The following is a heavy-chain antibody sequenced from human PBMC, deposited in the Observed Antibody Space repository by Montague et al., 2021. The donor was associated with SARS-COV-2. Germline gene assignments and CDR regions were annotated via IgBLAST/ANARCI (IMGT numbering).Heavy chain of an antibody. J-gene: IGHJ4*02. CDR1: GFTFSDHS. CDR3: ARDALAASGSFDY. Sequence: SLRLPCAASGFTFSDHSMNWVRQAPGKGLQWVSHISTSGEIKYYSDSXKGRFSISRDNAEKAVSLQMNSLRDDDTAIYYCARDALAASGSFDYWGPGILVTVSS. V-gene: IGHV3-48*02. CDR2: ISTSGEIK. D-gene: IGHD6-13*01.